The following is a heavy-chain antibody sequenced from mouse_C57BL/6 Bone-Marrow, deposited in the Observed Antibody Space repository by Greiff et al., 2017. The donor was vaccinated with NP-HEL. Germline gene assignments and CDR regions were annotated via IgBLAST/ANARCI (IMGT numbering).Heavy chain of an antibody. Sequence: VQLQQPGAELVKPGASVKLSCKASGYTFPSYWMHWVKQRPGQGLEWIGMIHPNSGSTNYNEKFKSKATLTVDKSSSTAYMQLSSLTSEDSAVYYCAREDYYYGSSYWYFDVWGTGTTVTVSS. V-gene: IGHV1-64*01. CDR2: IHPNSGST. CDR3: AREDYYYGSSYWYFDV. D-gene: IGHD1-1*01. CDR1: GYTFPSYW. J-gene: IGHJ1*03.